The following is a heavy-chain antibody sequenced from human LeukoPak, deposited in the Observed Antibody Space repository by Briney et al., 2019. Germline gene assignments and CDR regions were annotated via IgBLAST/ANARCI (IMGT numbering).Heavy chain of an antibody. D-gene: IGHD3-16*01. CDR2: ISTYNRNS. CDR3: ARDNYAF. V-gene: IGHV1-18*01. CDR1: GYNFTTHG. J-gene: IGHJ4*02. Sequence: GASVKVSCKTSGYNFTTHGISWVRQAPGQGLEWMGWISTYNRNSYYIRRLQGRVTMTTDTSTNTAYLELRSLTSDDTAIYYCARDNYAFWGQGTLVTVSS.